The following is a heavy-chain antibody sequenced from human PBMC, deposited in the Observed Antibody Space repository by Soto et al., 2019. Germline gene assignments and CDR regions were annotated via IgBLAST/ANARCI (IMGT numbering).Heavy chain of an antibody. CDR3: AKEPGWVGAATHWFDH. D-gene: IGHD2-15*01. J-gene: IGHJ5*02. Sequence: EVQLLESGGGLVQPGGSLRLSCAASGFTFSSYAMSWVRQAPGKGLEWVSAISGSGGSTYYADSVKGRFTISRDTSKNTMYLQMTSLRAEDTSVYYCAKEPGWVGAATHWFDHWGQGTLVTVSS. CDR1: GFTFSSYA. V-gene: IGHV3-23*01. CDR2: ISGSGGST.